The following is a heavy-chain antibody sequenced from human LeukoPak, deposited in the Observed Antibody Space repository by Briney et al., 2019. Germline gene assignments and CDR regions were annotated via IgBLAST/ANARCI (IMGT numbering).Heavy chain of an antibody. CDR2: IYYSGST. Sequence: PSETLSLTCTVSGGSISSSSYYWGWIRQPPGKGLEWIGSIYYSGSTYYNPSPKSRVTISVDTSKNQFSLKLSSVTAADTAVYYCARVSRWFFDYWGQGTLVTVSS. CDR1: GGSISSSSYY. V-gene: IGHV4-39*07. D-gene: IGHD2-15*01. J-gene: IGHJ4*02. CDR3: ARVSRWFFDY.